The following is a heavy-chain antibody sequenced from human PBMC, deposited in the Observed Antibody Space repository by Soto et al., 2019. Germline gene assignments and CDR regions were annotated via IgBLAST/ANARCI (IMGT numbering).Heavy chain of an antibody. D-gene: IGHD2-15*01. V-gene: IGHV3-23*01. Sequence: GGSLRLSCAASGFTFSSHGMNWVRQAPGKGLEWVSLISGSGGSTYYADSVKGRFTISRDNSKNTLYLQMNSLRAEDTAVYYCAKDQVVVMLAATSSFDYWGQGTLVTVSS. CDR1: GFTFSSHG. J-gene: IGHJ4*02. CDR2: ISGSGGST. CDR3: AKDQVVVMLAATSSFDY.